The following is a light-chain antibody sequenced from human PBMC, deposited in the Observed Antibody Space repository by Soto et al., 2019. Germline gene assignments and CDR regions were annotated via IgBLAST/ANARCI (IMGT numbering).Light chain of an antibody. J-gene: IGKJ1*01. V-gene: IGKV1-5*03. CDR2: KAS. CDR1: QGISSW. CDR3: QQHTT. Sequence: DIQMTQSPSALSASVGYRVTITCRGSQGISSWLAWYQQKPGKAPRLLIYKASSLASGVPSRFSGSGSGTEFTLTISSLQPEDVATYHCQQHTTFGQGTKVDIK.